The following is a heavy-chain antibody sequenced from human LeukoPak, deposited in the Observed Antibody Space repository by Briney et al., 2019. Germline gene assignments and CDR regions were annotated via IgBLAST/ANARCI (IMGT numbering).Heavy chain of an antibody. Sequence: PSETLSLTCTVSGGSISSGDNYCSWIRQPPGRGLEWIGYIYYSGSTYYNASLKSRVTISVDTSKNQFSLKLSSVTAADTAVYYCARDRICSGGSCSYSHFDYWGQGTLVTVSS. CDR3: ARDRICSGGSCSYSHFDY. D-gene: IGHD2-15*01. CDR1: GGSISSGDNY. J-gene: IGHJ4*02. CDR2: IYYSGST. V-gene: IGHV4-30-4*01.